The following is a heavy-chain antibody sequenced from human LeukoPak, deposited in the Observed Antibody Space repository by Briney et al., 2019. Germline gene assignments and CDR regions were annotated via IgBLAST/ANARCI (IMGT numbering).Heavy chain of an antibody. CDR2: ISGSGGST. Sequence: GGSLRLSCAASGFTFSSYAMSWVRQAPGKGLEWVSAISGSGGSTYYADSVRGRFTISRDNSKNTLYLQMNSLRAEDTAVYYCASSPALRFLEWLLYNDAFDIWGQGTMVTVSS. D-gene: IGHD3-3*01. CDR1: GFTFSSYA. CDR3: ASSPALRFLEWLLYNDAFDI. J-gene: IGHJ3*02. V-gene: IGHV3-23*01.